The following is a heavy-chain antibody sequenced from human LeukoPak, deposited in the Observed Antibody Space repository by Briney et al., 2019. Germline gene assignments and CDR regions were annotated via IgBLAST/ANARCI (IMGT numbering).Heavy chain of an antibody. V-gene: IGHV4-59*01. CDR3: AREEAAAGLFDY. Sequence: SETLSLTCAVYGGSSSSYYWSWIRQPPGKGLEWIGYIYYSGSTNYNPSLKSRVTISVDTSKNQFSLKLSSVTAADTAVYYCAREEAAAGLFDYWGQGTLVTVSS. CDR2: IYYSGST. CDR1: GGSSSSYY. D-gene: IGHD6-13*01. J-gene: IGHJ4*02.